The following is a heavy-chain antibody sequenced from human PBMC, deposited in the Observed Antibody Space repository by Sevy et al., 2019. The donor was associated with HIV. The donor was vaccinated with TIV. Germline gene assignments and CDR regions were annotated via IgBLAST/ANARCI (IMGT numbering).Heavy chain of an antibody. J-gene: IGHJ4*02. D-gene: IGHD6-13*01. CDR2: ISPTGGTT. CDR3: AKDLEQQLGPDY. V-gene: IGHV3-23*01. Sequence: GGSLRLSCAASGFTFSSYDMSWVRQAPGKGLEWASGISPTGGTTHYAESVKRRFIISRDNSKKTLFLQMNSLRAEDTALYYCAKDLEQQLGPDYWGQGTQVTVSS. CDR1: GFTFSSYD.